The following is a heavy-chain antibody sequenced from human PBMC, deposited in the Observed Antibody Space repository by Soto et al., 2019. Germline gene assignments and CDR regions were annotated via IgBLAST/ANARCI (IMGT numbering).Heavy chain of an antibody. CDR1: GYSFTSYW. CDR3: ARAQEGDMVYYNGMTS. D-gene: IGHD2-15*01. Sequence: PGESLKISCKGSGYSFTSYWIGWVRQMPGKGLEWMGIIYPGDSDTRYSPSFQGQVTISADKSISTAYLQWSSLKASDTAMYYCARAQEGDMVYYNGMTSGAKGPRSPSP. V-gene: IGHV5-51*01. CDR2: IYPGDSDT. J-gene: IGHJ6*02.